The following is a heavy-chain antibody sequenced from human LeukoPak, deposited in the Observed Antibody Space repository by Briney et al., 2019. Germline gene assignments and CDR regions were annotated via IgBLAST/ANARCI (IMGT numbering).Heavy chain of an antibody. J-gene: IGHJ6*03. CDR1: GFTFSSYG. V-gene: IGHV3-21*01. Sequence: GGSLRLSCAASGFTFSSYGMHWVRQAPGKGLEWVSSISATGSYIYYADSVKGRFTISRDNAKNSLYLQMNSLRAEDTAVYYCARGSPPITIFGVVNYMDVWGKGTTVTVSS. D-gene: IGHD3-3*01. CDR2: ISATGSYI. CDR3: ARGSPPITIFGVVNYMDV.